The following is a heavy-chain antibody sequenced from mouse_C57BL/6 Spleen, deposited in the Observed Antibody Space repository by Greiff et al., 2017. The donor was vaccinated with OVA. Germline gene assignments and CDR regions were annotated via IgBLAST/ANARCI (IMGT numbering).Heavy chain of an antibody. CDR2: ISSGSSTI. CDR3: ARPDYGSSFAY. D-gene: IGHD1-1*01. V-gene: IGHV5-17*01. J-gene: IGHJ3*01. Sequence: EVKLEESGGGLVKPGGSLKLSCAASGFTFSDYGMHWVRQAPEKGLEWVAYISSGSSTIYYADQVKGRFTISRDNAKNTLFLEMTSLRSEDTAMYYCARPDYGSSFAYWGQGTLVTVSA. CDR1: GFTFSDYG.